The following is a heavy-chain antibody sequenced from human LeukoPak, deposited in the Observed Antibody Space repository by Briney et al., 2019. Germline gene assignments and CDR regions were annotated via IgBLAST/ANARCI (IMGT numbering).Heavy chain of an antibody. V-gene: IGHV3-23*01. J-gene: IGHJ4*02. D-gene: IGHD5-12*01. CDR3: ASADGYKY. CDR2: ISGSGGST. CDR1: GFRFTNYA. Sequence: GGSLRLSCGASGFRFTNYAMNWIRQAPGKGLEWVSGISGSGGSTYYADSVKGRFSISRDNSKNTLYLQMNSLRAEDTAVYYCASADGYKYWGQGTLVTVSS.